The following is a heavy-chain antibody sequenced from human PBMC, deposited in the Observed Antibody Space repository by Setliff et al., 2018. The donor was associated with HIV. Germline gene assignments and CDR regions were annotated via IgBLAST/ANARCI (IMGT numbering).Heavy chain of an antibody. CDR2: ISASGTT. Sequence: PSETLSLTCTVSSGSISGFYWTWIRQPAGEGLEWIGRISASGTTVYNPSLKSRVIMSVDTSKKYFALRVTSVTAADSAVYYCARDTWFGESEDPFYYYMDVWGKGTTVTVSS. CDR1: SGSISGFY. V-gene: IGHV4-4*07. D-gene: IGHD3-10*01. CDR3: ARDTWFGESEDPFYYYMDV. J-gene: IGHJ6*03.